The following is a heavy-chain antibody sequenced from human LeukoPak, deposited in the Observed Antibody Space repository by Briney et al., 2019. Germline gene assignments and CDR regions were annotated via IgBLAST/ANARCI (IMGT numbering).Heavy chain of an antibody. Sequence: GRSLRLSCAASGFTFSSYGMHWVRQAPGKGLEWVAVIWYDGSNKYYADSVKGRFTISRDNSKNTLYLQMNSLRAEDTAVYYYARTPERYCSSTSCYGDAFDIWGQGTMVTVSS. CDR2: IWYDGSNK. D-gene: IGHD2-2*01. CDR1: GFTFSSYG. V-gene: IGHV3-33*01. CDR3: ARTPERYCSSTSCYGDAFDI. J-gene: IGHJ3*02.